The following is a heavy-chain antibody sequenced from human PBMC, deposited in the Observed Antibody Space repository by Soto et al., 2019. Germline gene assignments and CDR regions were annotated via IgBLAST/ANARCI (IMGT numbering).Heavy chain of an antibody. Sequence: GGSLRLSCAASGFTFTSYTMSWVRQAPGKGLEWVSSISSSSSYIYYADSLKGRFTISRDNAKNSLYLQMNSLRAEDTAMYYCARDLYGDYSFDYWGQGTLVTVSS. CDR3: ARDLYGDYSFDY. CDR1: GFTFTSYT. CDR2: ISSSSSYI. D-gene: IGHD4-17*01. V-gene: IGHV3-21*01. J-gene: IGHJ4*02.